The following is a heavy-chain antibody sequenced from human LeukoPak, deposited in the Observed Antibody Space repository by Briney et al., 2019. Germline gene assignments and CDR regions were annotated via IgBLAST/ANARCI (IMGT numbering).Heavy chain of an antibody. Sequence: ASVKVSCKASGYTFTGYYMHWVRQAPGQGLEWMGWINPNSGGTNYAQKFQGRVTMTRDTSISTAYMELSRLRSDDTAVYYCARGGDIVVVAAGIDFDYWGQGNLVTVSS. CDR2: INPNSGGT. D-gene: IGHD2-2*01. V-gene: IGHV1-2*02. CDR1: GYTFTGYY. J-gene: IGHJ4*02. CDR3: ARGGDIVVVAAGIDFDY.